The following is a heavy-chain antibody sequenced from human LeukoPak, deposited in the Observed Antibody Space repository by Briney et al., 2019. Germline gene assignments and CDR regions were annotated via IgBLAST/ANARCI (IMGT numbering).Heavy chain of an antibody. CDR1: GGSFSGYY. J-gene: IGHJ4*02. CDR2: INHSGST. CDR3: ARRDYVWGSYFSYFDY. D-gene: IGHD3-16*01. V-gene: IGHV4-34*01. Sequence: SETLSLTCAVYGGSFSGYYWSWIRQPPGKGLEWIGEINHSGSTNYNPSLKSRVTISVDTSKNQFSLKLSSVTAADTAVYYCARRDYVWGSYFSYFDYWGQGTLVTVSS.